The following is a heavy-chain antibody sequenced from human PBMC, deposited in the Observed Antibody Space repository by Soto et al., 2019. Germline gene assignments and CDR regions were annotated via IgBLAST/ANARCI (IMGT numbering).Heavy chain of an antibody. CDR2: IYYSGST. Sequence: PSETLSLTCTVSGGSISSSSYYWGWIRQPPGKGLEWIGSIYYSGSTYYNPSLKSRVTISVDTSKNQFSLKLSSVTAADTAVYYCARRGSTVTTLFPYYGMDVWGQGTTVTVSS. D-gene: IGHD4-17*01. J-gene: IGHJ6*02. CDR3: ARRGSTVTTLFPYYGMDV. V-gene: IGHV4-39*01. CDR1: GGSISSSSYY.